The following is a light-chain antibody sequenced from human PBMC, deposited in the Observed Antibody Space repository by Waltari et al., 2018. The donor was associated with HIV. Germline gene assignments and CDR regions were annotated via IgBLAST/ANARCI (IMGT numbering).Light chain of an antibody. CDR3: QHGRT. CDR1: QSVSTSY. Sequence: ELVLTQSPGTLSLSPGERATLSCRASQSVSTSYLAWNQHKRGQAPRLLMYATSTRATGFADSFSGSGSATDFTLIINRLEPDDFAVYYCQHGRTFGQGTKVEIK. V-gene: IGKV3-20*01. CDR2: ATS. J-gene: IGKJ1*01.